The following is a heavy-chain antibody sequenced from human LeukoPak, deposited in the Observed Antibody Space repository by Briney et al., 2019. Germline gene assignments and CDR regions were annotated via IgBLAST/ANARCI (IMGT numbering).Heavy chain of an antibody. J-gene: IGHJ4*02. V-gene: IGHV1-18*01. CDR2: ISAYNGNT. CDR3: AREGDGYNDY. Sequence: GASVKVSCMASGYTFTSNGISWVRQAPGQGLEWMGWISAYNGNTNHAQNLQDRVTMTTDTSTSTAYMELRSLRSDDTAVYYCAREGDGYNDYWGQGTLVSVSS. CDR1: GYTFTSNG. D-gene: IGHD5-24*01.